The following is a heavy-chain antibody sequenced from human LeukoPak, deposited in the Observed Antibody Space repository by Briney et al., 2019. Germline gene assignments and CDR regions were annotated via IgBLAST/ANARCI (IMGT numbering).Heavy chain of an antibody. CDR1: GYSISSGYY. V-gene: IGHV4-38-2*01. D-gene: IGHD1-26*01. CDR2: NYHSGST. CDR3: ARRPGYDGIDY. J-gene: IGHJ4*02. Sequence: SETLSLTCAVSGYSISSGYYWGWIRQPPGEGLEWIGSNYHSGSTYYNPSLKSRVTISVDTSKNQFSLKLSSVTAADTAVYYCARRPGYDGIDYWGQGTLVTVSS.